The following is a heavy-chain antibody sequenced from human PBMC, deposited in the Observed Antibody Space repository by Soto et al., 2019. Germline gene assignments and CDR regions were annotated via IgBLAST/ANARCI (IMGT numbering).Heavy chain of an antibody. V-gene: IGHV3-74*01. CDR3: ARQEGAAFYYDGMDV. CDR2: INSDGSIT. Sequence: GGSLRLSCAASGFTFSSYWTHWVRQAPGKGLVWVSRINSDGSITSYADSVKGRFTISRDNAKNTLYLHMNSLRAEDTAVYYCARQEGAAFYYDGMDVWGQGTTVTVS. CDR1: GFTFSSYW. J-gene: IGHJ6*02.